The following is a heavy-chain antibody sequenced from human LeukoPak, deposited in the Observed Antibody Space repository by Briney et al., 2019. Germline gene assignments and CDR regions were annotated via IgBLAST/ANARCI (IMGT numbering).Heavy chain of an antibody. J-gene: IGHJ6*03. Sequence: GGSLRLSCAASGFTFSSYGMSWVRQAPGKGLEWVSAISGSGGSTYYADSVKGRFTISRDNSKNTLYLQMNSLRAEDTAVYYCAKDWGDYYGSGSLYYMDVWGKGTTVTISS. V-gene: IGHV3-23*01. CDR3: AKDWGDYYGSGSLYYMDV. CDR2: ISGSGGST. CDR1: GFTFSSYG. D-gene: IGHD3-10*01.